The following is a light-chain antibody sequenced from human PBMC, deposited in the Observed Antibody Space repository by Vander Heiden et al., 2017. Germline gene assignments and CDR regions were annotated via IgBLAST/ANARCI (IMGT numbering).Light chain of an antibody. Sequence: QSALTQPPSASGSPGQSVTISCTGTSTDVGAYDYVTWYQQHPGNAPKLMIYEVTQRPSGVPDRFSGSKSGNTASLTVSGLQAEDEADYFCSSYAGSNNLVFGGGTKLTVV. CDR3: SSYAGSNNLV. V-gene: IGLV2-8*01. CDR2: EVT. J-gene: IGLJ3*02. CDR1: STDVGAYDY.